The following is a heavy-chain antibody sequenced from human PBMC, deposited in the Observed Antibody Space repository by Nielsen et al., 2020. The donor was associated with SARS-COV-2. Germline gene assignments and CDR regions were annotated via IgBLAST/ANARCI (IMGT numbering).Heavy chain of an antibody. CDR3: TNYHF. CDR2: IWYDGSNK. Sequence: GESLKISCEVSGFTFSSYWMTWVRQAPGKGLEWVALIWYDGSNKYYADSVKGRFIISRDNPKSTLFLQMNSLRVDDTAIYYCTNYHFWGQGTLVTVSS. CDR1: GFTFSSYW. J-gene: IGHJ4*02. D-gene: IGHD3-10*01. V-gene: IGHV3-33*08.